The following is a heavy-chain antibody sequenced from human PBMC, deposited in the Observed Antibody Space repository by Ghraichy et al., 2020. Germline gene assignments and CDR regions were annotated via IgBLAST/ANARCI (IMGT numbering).Heavy chain of an antibody. CDR2: AHYRGTT. V-gene: IGHV4-39*01. Sequence: SETLSLTCTVSGASITSYSHYWAWLRQPPGGGLEWLGRAHYRGTTYYDPSLDSRVSISLDTSKGQVSLSLKSVTAADTALYFCARAATSAVRFDTWGRGTRVTVSS. J-gene: IGHJ5*02. CDR1: GASITSYSHY. D-gene: IGHD6-25*01. CDR3: ARAATSAVRFDT.